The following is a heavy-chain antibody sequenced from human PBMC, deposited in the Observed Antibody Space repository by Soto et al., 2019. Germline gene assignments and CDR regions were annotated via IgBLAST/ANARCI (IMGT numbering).Heavy chain of an antibody. J-gene: IGHJ6*02. D-gene: IGHD2-2*01. CDR3: VRSQGSSTSLEIYYYYYYGMAV. CDR2: IIPISGTA. Sequence: QVQLVQSGAEVKKPGSSVKVSCKASGGTFSSYAISWVRQAPGQGLEWMGGIIPISGTANYAQKFQGRVTITADESTSTAYMELSSLRSEDTAVYYCVRSQGSSTSLEIYYYYYYGMAVWGQGTTVTVSS. CDR1: GGTFSSYA. V-gene: IGHV1-69*01.